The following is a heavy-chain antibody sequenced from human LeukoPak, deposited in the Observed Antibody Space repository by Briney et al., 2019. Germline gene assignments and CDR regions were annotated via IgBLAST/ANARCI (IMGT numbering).Heavy chain of an antibody. Sequence: GGSLRLSCAASGFTFSSYVITWVRQAPGKGLEWVSSISASGDSIYYADSVKGRFTTSRDNSKNTLYLQMNSLRAEDTAVYYCARPIAAVVGNWFDPWGQGTLVTVSS. CDR1: GFTFSSYV. V-gene: IGHV3-23*01. D-gene: IGHD6-13*01. CDR3: ARPIAAVVGNWFDP. J-gene: IGHJ5*02. CDR2: ISASGDSI.